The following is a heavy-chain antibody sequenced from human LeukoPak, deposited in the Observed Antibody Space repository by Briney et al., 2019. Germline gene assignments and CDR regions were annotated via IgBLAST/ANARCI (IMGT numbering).Heavy chain of an antibody. V-gene: IGHV4-39*07. CDR2: IYYSGST. Sequence: SETLSLTCTVSGGPISSSSYYWGWIRQPPGKGLEWIGSIYYSGSTYYNPSLKSRVTISVDTSKNQFSLKLSSVTAADTAVYYCARDPVLLWFGSFDYWGQGTLVTVSS. CDR1: GGPISSSSYY. J-gene: IGHJ4*02. D-gene: IGHD3-10*01. CDR3: ARDPVLLWFGSFDY.